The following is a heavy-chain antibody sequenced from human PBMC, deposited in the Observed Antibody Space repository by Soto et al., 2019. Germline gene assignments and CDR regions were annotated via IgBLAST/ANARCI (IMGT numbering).Heavy chain of an antibody. V-gene: IGHV1-18*04. CDR2: ISGKNGNT. CDR3: ARVSSSIVVVPDYGMDV. CDR1: GYTFISHG. D-gene: IGHD2-15*01. J-gene: IGHJ6*02. Sequence: VQLVQSGVEVKKPGASVKVSCKASGYTFISHGISWVRQAPGQGLEWMGWISGKNGNTNYAQKLQGRVTLTTDTSTSTAYMELRSLISDDTAVYYCARVSSSIVVVPDYGMDVWGQGTTVTVSS.